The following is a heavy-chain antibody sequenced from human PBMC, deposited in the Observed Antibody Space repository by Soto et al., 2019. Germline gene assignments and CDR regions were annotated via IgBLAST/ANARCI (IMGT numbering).Heavy chain of an antibody. CDR2: MFPGDSDT. CDR1: GYSFTTYW. J-gene: IGHJ6*02. V-gene: IGHV5-51*01. CDR3: ARVPDSSLGTMDV. Sequence: GESLKISCKGSGYSFTTYWIGWVRQLPGQGLEWMGVMFPGDSDTRYSPSFQGQVTMSADPSTNTAYLEWSSLKAADSAMYYCARVPDSSLGTMDVWGQGTTVTVSS. D-gene: IGHD6-19*01.